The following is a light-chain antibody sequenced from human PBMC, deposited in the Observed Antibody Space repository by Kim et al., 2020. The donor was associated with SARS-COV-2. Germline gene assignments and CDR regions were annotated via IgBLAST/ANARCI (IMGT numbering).Light chain of an antibody. CDR3: LQHNGYPLT. Sequence: DIQMTQSPSSLSASVGDRVTITCRASQGIRNDLDWYQQKSGKAPKRLIFDASTLQSGVPSRFSGSGSGTEFTLRISSLQPEDFATYYCLQHNGYPLTFDQGTKVDIK. CDR2: DAS. J-gene: IGKJ1*01. CDR1: QGIRND. V-gene: IGKV1-17*01.